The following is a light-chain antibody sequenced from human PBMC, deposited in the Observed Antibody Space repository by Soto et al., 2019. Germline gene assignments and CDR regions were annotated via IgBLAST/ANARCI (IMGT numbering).Light chain of an antibody. CDR2: DAS. CDR1: QSVSSY. J-gene: IGKJ4*01. V-gene: IGKV3-11*01. CDR3: QQRSNWPLT. Sequence: ENVLTQSPATLSLSPGDRATLSCRASQSVSSYLAWYQQKPGQAPRLLMYDASDRATGIPARFSGSGSGTDFTLTISSLEPEDFAVYYCQQRSNWPLTFGGGTKVDIK.